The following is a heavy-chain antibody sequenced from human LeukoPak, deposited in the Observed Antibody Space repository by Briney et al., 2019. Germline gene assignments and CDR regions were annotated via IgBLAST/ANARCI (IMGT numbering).Heavy chain of an antibody. J-gene: IGHJ4*02. Sequence: GASVKVSRKVSGYTLTELAMHWVRQAPGKGLEWMGGFDPENGETIYAQKFQGRVTMTEDTSTDTAYMELSSLRSEDTAVYYCATDGWERMDVFDYWGQGTLVTVSS. V-gene: IGHV1-24*01. CDR3: ATDGWERMDVFDY. D-gene: IGHD3-10*01. CDR2: FDPENGET. CDR1: GYTLTELA.